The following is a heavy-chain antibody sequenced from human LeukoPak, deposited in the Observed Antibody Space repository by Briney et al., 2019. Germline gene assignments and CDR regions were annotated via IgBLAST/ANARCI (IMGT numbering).Heavy chain of an antibody. J-gene: IGHJ4*02. Sequence: PSETLSLTCTVSGGSISSSSYYWGWIRQPPGKGLEWIGSIYYSGSTYYNPSLKSRVTISVDTSKNQFSLQLSSVTAADTAVYYCARRDVAEYYFDYWGQGTLVTVSS. CDR3: ARRDVAEYYFDY. CDR1: GGSISSSSYY. D-gene: IGHD2-15*01. CDR2: IYYSGST. V-gene: IGHV4-39*01.